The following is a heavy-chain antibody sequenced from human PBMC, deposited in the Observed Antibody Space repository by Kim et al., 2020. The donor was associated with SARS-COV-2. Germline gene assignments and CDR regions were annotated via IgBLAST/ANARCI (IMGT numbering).Heavy chain of an antibody. CDR3: AKDQRPGQWLVARFDY. CDR1: GFTFSSYG. D-gene: IGHD6-19*01. J-gene: IGHJ4*02. CDR2: ISYDGSNK. Sequence: GGSLRLSCAASGFTFSSYGMHWVRQAPGKGLEWVAVISYDGSNKYYADSVKGRFTISRDNSKNTLYLQMNSLRAEDTAVYYCAKDQRPGQWLVARFDYWGQGTLVTVSS. V-gene: IGHV3-30*18.